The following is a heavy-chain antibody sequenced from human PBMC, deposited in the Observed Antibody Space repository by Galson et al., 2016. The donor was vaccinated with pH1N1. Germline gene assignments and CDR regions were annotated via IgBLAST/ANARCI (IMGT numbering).Heavy chain of an antibody. V-gene: IGHV2-70*01. Sequence: PALVKPTQTLAPTCTFSGFSLSSSGMCVSWIRQPPGKALEWLALIDWDDGKYYSTSLKTRLTISKDTSKNQVILTMTNMDPVDTATYYCARSQYGDYVKFFDYWGQGTLVTVSS. CDR3: ARSQYGDYVKFFDY. J-gene: IGHJ4*02. CDR1: GFSLSSSGMC. CDR2: IDWDDGK. D-gene: IGHD4-17*01.